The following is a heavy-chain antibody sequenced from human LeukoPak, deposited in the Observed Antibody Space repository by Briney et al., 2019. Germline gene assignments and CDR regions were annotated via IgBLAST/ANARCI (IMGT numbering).Heavy chain of an antibody. Sequence: GGSLRLSCAASGFTFSSYEMSWVRQAPGKGLEWVSYISSSGTTIYYADSVKGRFTISRDNAKNSLYLQMNSLRAEDTAVHYCARRYCSSTSCLIDYWGQGTLVTVSP. CDR1: GFTFSSYE. CDR2: ISSSGTTI. D-gene: IGHD2-2*01. CDR3: ARRYCSSTSCLIDY. V-gene: IGHV3-48*03. J-gene: IGHJ4*02.